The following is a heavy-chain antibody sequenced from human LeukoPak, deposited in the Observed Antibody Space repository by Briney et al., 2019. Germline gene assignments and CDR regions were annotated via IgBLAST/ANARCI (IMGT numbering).Heavy chain of an antibody. Sequence: PSETLSLTCTVSGGSVSSGSYYWSWIRQPPGKGLEWIGYIYYSGSTNYNPSLKSRVTISVDTSKNQFSLKLSSVTAADTAVYYCARDSPEHYFDYWGQGTLVTVSS. CDR1: GGSVSSGSYY. J-gene: IGHJ4*02. CDR3: ARDSPEHYFDY. V-gene: IGHV4-61*01. CDR2: IYYSGST.